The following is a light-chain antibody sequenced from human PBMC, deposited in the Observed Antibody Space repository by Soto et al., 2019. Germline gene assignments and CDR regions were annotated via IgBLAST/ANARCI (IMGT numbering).Light chain of an antibody. CDR2: AAS. CDR1: QSISSY. Sequence: EIQLTQSPSSLSTSVGYRITITCRASQSISSYLNWYQQRPGKAPNLLIYAASSLRSGVPSRFSGRGSGTEFTLTISSLTPEDIATYYCQQSYSTPYTFGQGTK. CDR3: QQSYSTPYT. V-gene: IGKV1-39*01. J-gene: IGKJ2*01.